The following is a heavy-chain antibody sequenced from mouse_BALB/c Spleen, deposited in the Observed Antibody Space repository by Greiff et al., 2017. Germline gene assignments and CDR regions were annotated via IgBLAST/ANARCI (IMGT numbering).Heavy chain of an antibody. CDR1: GFTFSSYG. J-gene: IGHJ1*01. CDR2: INSNGGST. D-gene: IGHD1-1*01. V-gene: IGHV5-6-3*01. CDR3: ARDRYYYGSYWYFDV. Sequence: EVQLVESGGGLVQPGGSLKLSCAASGFTFSSYGMSWVRQTPDKRLELVATINSNGGSTYYPDSVKGRFTISRDNAKNTLYLQMSSLKSEDTAMYYCARDRYYYGSYWYFDVGGAGTTVTVSS.